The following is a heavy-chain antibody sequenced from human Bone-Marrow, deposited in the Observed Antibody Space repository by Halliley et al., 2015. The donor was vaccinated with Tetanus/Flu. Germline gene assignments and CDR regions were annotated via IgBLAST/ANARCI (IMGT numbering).Heavy chain of an antibody. V-gene: IGHV3-33*01. CDR3: ARDRPGGGNSVNWFFDL. J-gene: IGHJ2*01. Sequence: ISYDGSDKYYADSVKGRFPISRDNSKKTVYLQLNTLRAEDTAVYYCARDRPGGGNSVNWFFDLWGRGTLVTVSS. D-gene: IGHD2-21*02. CDR2: ISYDGSDK.